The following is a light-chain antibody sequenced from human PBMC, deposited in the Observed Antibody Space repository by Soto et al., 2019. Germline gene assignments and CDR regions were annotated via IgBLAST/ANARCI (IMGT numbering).Light chain of an antibody. CDR2: DVS. CDR3: SSYTSSSTVV. V-gene: IGLV2-14*01. J-gene: IGLJ2*01. CDR1: SSDVGGYNY. Sequence: QSALTQPASVSGSPGQSITISCTGTSSDVGGYNYVCWYQQHPGKAPKLIIHDVSNRPSGVSHRFSGSKSGNTASLSISGLQAEDEADYYCSSYTSSSTVVFGVGTKVTVL.